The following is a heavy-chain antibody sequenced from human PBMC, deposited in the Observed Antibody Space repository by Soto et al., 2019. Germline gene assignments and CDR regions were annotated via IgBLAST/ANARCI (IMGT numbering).Heavy chain of an antibody. V-gene: IGHV1-69*01. CDR3: ARDIVVVVAANPYYYYYGMDV. J-gene: IGHJ6*02. CDR2: IIPIFGTA. D-gene: IGHD2-15*01. Sequence: QVQLVQSGAEVMKPGSSVKVSCKASGGTFSSYAISWVRQAPGQGLEWMGGIIPIFGTANYAQKFQGRVTITADESTSTAYMELSSLTSEDTAVYYCARDIVVVVAANPYYYYYGMDVWGQGTTVTVSS. CDR1: GGTFSSYA.